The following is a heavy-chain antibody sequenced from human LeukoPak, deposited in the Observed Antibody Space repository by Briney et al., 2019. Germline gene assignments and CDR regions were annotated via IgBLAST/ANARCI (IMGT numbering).Heavy chain of an antibody. Sequence: PGGSLRLSCAASGFTFLSYWMSWVRQAPGKGLEWVANIKQDGSEKYYVDSVKGRFTISRDNAKNSLYLQMNSLRAEDTAVYYCAREETQPQFDYWGQGTLVTVSS. CDR1: GFTFLSYW. CDR2: IKQDGSEK. V-gene: IGHV3-7*01. CDR3: AREETQPQFDY. J-gene: IGHJ4*02. D-gene: IGHD2-2*01.